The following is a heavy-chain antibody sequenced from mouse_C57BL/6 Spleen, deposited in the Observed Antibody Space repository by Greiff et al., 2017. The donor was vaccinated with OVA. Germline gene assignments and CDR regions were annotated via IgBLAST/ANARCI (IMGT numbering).Heavy chain of an antibody. CDR3: ARGGGDYAMDY. Sequence: QQPGAELVRPGSSVKLSCKASGYTFTSYWMDWVKQRPGQGLEWIGNIYPSDSETHYNQKFKDKATLTVDKSSSTAYMQLSSLTSEDSAVYYCARGGGDYAMDYWGQGTSVTVSS. V-gene: IGHV1-61*01. CDR1: GYTFTSYW. J-gene: IGHJ4*01. CDR2: IYPSDSET.